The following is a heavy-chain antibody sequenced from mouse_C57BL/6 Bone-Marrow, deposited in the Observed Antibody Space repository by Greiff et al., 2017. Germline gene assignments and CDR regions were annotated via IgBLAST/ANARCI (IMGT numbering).Heavy chain of an antibody. V-gene: IGHV10-1*01. Sequence: EVQLVESGGGLVQPKGSLKLSCAASGFSFTTYAMNWVRQAPGKGLEWVASIRSKSNNYAKYYANSVKDRFTISRDDSETMLLLQMNNLKTEDSASYCCVRGLREEDDWGKATTLTVAS. J-gene: IGHJ2*01. CDR3: VRGLREEDD. D-gene: IGHD1-3*01. CDR2: IRSKSNNYAK. CDR1: GFSFTTYA.